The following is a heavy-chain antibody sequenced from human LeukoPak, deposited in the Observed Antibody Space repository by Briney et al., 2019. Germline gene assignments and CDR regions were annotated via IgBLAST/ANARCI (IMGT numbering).Heavy chain of an antibody. D-gene: IGHD6-19*01. CDR2: IDTNDGTR. Sequence: ASVKVSCKASGYTLTRCYMHWVRQAPGQGLEWMGIIDTNDGTRSYAQKFQGRVTMTRDTSTSTVYMELSSLRSDDTALYYCARDIAVTGTGYYYGMDVWGQGTTVTVSS. V-gene: IGHV1-46*01. CDR1: GYTLTRCY. J-gene: IGHJ6*02. CDR3: ARDIAVTGTGYYYGMDV.